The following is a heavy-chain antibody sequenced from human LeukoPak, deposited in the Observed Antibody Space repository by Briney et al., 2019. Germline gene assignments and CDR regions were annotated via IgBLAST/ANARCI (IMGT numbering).Heavy chain of an antibody. Sequence: PSETLSLTCSVSSGSIDNEHWCWVRQPPGKGLEWIGHTLYGGSNKFNPSLKSRVTISVDRSKNQVSLTLISVTAADTAVYYCVSLLFGGAGRGNWGQGSLVTVSS. V-gene: IGHV4-59*12. CDR1: SGSIDNEH. J-gene: IGHJ4*02. CDR3: VSLLFGGAGRGN. CDR2: TLYGGSN. D-gene: IGHD3-3*01.